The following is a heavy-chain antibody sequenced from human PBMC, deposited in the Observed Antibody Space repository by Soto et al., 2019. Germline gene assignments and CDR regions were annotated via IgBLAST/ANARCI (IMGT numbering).Heavy chain of an antibody. J-gene: IGHJ5*02. Sequence: QEQLVQSGAEVKKPGASVNISCKASGYSFANYYIHWVRQVPGQGLEWMGMIDPSGVTTKSAQNFQGRIALTKDTSSSPVYMELSSLRTDDTAVYYCARLFVKWLDPWGQGTLVTVSS. CDR2: IDPSGVTT. V-gene: IGHV1-46*01. CDR1: GYSFANYY. CDR3: ARLFVKWLDP.